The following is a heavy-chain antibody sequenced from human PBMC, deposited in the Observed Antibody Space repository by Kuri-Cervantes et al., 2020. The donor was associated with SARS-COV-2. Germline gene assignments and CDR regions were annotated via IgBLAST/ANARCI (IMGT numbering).Heavy chain of an antibody. V-gene: IGHV1-2*04. J-gene: IGHJ6*02. CDR2: INTNSGGT. Sequence: ASVQVTCKASGYTSSDYYMYWVRQAPGQGLEWMGWINTNSGGTNYAQKFQGWVTMTRYTSISKAYMELSKLRSDDTAVYYCARGMVRGLIQYYYYGVDVWGQGTTVTVSS. CDR1: GYTSSDYY. D-gene: IGHD3-10*01. CDR3: ARGMVRGLIQYYYYGVDV.